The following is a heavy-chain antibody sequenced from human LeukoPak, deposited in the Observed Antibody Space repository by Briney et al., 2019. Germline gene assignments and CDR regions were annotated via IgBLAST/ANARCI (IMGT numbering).Heavy chain of an antibody. J-gene: IGHJ4*02. CDR3: ARGGIAARPVDY. CDR2: IIPIFGTA. CDR1: GGTFSSYA. D-gene: IGHD6-6*01. Sequence: SVKVSCKASGGTFSSYAISWVRQAPGQGLEWMGGIIPIFGTANYAQKFQGRVTITADESTSTAYMELSSLRSADTAVYYCARGGIAARPVDYWGQGTPVTVSS. V-gene: IGHV1-69*13.